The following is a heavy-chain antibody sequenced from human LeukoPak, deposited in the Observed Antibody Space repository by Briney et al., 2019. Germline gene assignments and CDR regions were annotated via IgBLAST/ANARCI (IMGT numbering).Heavy chain of an antibody. CDR1: GFTFSSYW. J-gene: IGHJ4*02. D-gene: IGHD6-19*01. CDR2: IKQDGREK. CDR3: ARVDSSGWLLIDY. Sequence: PGGSLRLSCAASGFTFSSYWMSWVRQAPGKGLEWVANIKQDGREKSYVDSVKGRFTISRDNAKNSLYLQMNSLRAEDTAVYYCARVDSSGWLLIDYWGQGTLVTVSS. V-gene: IGHV3-7*01.